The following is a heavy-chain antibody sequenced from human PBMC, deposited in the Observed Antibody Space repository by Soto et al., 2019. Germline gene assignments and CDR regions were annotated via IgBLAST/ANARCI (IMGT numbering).Heavy chain of an antibody. D-gene: IGHD4-17*01. CDR2: IYYSGGT. CDR3: ARRYGDYFDF. J-gene: IGHJ4*02. V-gene: IGHV4-59*08. Sequence: SETLSLTCTVSGCSICSYYWSWIRQPPGKGLEWIGYIYYSGGTNYNPSLKSRVTISVATSKNQFSLKLSSVTAADTAVYYCARRYGDYFDFWGQGTLVTVSS. CDR1: GCSICSYY.